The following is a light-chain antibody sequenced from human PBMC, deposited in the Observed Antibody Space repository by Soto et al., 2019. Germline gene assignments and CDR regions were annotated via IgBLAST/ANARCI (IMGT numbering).Light chain of an antibody. CDR2: GAS. CDR3: QQYGSSPAP. J-gene: IGKJ4*01. V-gene: IGKV3-20*01. CDR1: QSISIN. Sequence: ESVMPQYPATLSVSPGERVALSCRASQSISINLAWIQQKPGQAPRLLIYGASSRATGIPDRFSGSGSGTDFTLTISRLEPEDFAVYYCQQYGSSPAPFGGGTKVDI.